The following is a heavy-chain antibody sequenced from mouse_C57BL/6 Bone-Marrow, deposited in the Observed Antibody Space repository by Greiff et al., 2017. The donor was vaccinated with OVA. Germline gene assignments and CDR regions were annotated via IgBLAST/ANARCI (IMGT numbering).Heavy chain of an antibody. CDR2: INPYNGGT. CDR3: ARRGGSYYSNFYYAMDY. CDR1: GYTFTDYY. V-gene: IGHV1-19*01. J-gene: IGHJ4*01. Sequence: EVQLQQSGPVLVKPGASVKMSCKASGYTFTDYYMNWVKQSHGKSLEWIGVINPYNGGTSYNQKFKGKATLTVDKSSSTAYMELNSLTSEDSAVYYCARRGGSYYSNFYYAMDYWGQGTSVTVSS. D-gene: IGHD2-5*01.